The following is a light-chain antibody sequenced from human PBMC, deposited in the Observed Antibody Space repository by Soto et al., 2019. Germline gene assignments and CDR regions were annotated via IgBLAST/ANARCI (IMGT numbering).Light chain of an antibody. CDR3: QQYDSSPYT. Sequence: EIVLTQSPGTLSLSPGERATLSCRASQSVSSTYLAWYQQKPGQAPRLLIYGASSRETGIPDTFSGSGSGTDFTLIISRLEPEDFAVYYCQQYDSSPYTFGQGTKLEIK. CDR2: GAS. CDR1: QSVSSTY. J-gene: IGKJ2*01. V-gene: IGKV3-20*01.